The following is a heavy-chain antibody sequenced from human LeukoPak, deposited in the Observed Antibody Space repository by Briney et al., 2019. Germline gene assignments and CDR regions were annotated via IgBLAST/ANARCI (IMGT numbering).Heavy chain of an antibody. CDR2: INPSGETT. CDR3: ARVSEGGGSSNAFHY. V-gene: IGHV1-46*01. D-gene: IGHD2-15*01. Sequence: ASVKVSCKASGYTFTDYYIHWVRLAPGQGLEWMGIINPSGETTSYAQKFQGRVTMTRDMSTSTVYLELSSLRSEDTAVCYCARVSEGGGSSNAFHYWGQGTLVTVSS. J-gene: IGHJ4*02. CDR1: GYTFTDYY.